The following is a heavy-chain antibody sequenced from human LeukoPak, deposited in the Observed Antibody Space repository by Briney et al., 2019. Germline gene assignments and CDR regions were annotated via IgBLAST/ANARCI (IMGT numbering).Heavy chain of an antibody. J-gene: IGHJ4*02. CDR3: ANPSHGLYLYSGYDLSGY. V-gene: IGHV3-30*18. CDR2: ISYDGSNK. D-gene: IGHD5-12*01. Sequence: PGRSLRLSCAASGFTFSSYGMHWVRQAPGKGLEWVAVISYDGSNKYYADSVKGRFTISRDNSKNTLYLQMNSLRAEDTAVYYCANPSHGLYLYSGYDLSGYWGQGTLVTVSS. CDR1: GFTFSSYG.